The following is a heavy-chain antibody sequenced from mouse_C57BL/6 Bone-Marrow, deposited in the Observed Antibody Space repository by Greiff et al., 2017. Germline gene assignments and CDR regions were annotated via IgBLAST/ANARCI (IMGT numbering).Heavy chain of an antibody. Sequence: DVHLVESGGGLVQPGGSLKLSCAASGFTFSDYGMAWVRQAPRKGPEWVAFISNLAYSIYYADTVTGRFTISRENAKNTLYLEMSSLRSEDTAMYYCARQHYDSWYFDVWGTGTTVTVSS. J-gene: IGHJ1*03. V-gene: IGHV5-15*01. CDR3: ARQHYDSWYFDV. D-gene: IGHD2-4*01. CDR2: ISNLAYSI. CDR1: GFTFSDYG.